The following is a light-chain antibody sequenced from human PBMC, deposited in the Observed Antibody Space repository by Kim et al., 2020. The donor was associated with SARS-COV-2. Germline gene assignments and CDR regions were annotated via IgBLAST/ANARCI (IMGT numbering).Light chain of an antibody. Sequence: SPGERATLSCRASQGGSSNYLAWYQQRPGQAPRLLIYGASSRATGIPDRFSGTGYGTDFTFTITRLEREDFAVYYCQQYASSPLTFGGGTKVDIK. CDR3: QQYASSPLT. J-gene: IGKJ4*01. CDR1: QGGSSNY. V-gene: IGKV3-20*01. CDR2: GAS.